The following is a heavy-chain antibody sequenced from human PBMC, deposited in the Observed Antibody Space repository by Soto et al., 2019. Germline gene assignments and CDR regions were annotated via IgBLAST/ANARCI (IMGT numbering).Heavy chain of an antibody. J-gene: IGHJ2*01. Sequence: QVQLVESGGGVVQPGRSLRLSCAASGFTFSSYAMHWVRQAPGKGLEWVAVISYDGSNKYYADSVKGRFTISRDNSNNTLFLQMNSLRAEDTAVYYCARPLWRNDYNWGYFDLWGRGTLFTVSS. CDR1: GFTFSSYA. V-gene: IGHV3-30-3*01. CDR3: ARPLWRNDYNWGYFDL. D-gene: IGHD4-4*01. CDR2: ISYDGSNK.